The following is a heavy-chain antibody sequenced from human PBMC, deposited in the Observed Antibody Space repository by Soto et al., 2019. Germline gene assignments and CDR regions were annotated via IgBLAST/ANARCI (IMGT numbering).Heavy chain of an antibody. Sequence: GGSLRLSCASSVFSFSSYWMTCVRHSPGKWLEWVANVKEDGRDKDYVASVKGRFTISRDNANKSVALEMSSLRVEDTAVYYCVRVYVFRREWPKVTYFEFWGQRRQVSVSS. J-gene: IGHJ4*02. CDR2: VKEDGRDK. V-gene: IGHV3-7*03. D-gene: IGHD4-4*01. CDR3: VRVYVFRREWPKVTYFEF. CDR1: VFSFSSYW.